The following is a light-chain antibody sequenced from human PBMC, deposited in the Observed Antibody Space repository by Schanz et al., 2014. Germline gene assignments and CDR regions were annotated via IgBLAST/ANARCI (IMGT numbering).Light chain of an antibody. CDR3: SSYTSSRV. J-gene: IGLJ3*02. CDR2: NVG. Sequence: QSALTQPASVSGSPGQSITISCTGTSSDIGGYNYVSWYQQHPGKAPKLMIYNVGNRPSGVSNRFSGSKSGNTASLTISGLQAEDEADYYCSSYTSSRVFGGGTKLTVL. CDR1: SSDIGGYNY. V-gene: IGLV2-14*01.